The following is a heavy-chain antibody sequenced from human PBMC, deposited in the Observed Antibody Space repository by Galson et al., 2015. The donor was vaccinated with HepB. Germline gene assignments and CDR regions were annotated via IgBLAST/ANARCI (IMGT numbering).Heavy chain of an antibody. CDR1: GFTFSSYA. J-gene: IGHJ3*02. D-gene: IGHD6-19*01. CDR3: ALAVAGLGDAFDI. V-gene: IGHV3-23*01. Sequence: SLRLSCAASGFTFSSYAMSWVRQAPGKGLEWVSAISGSGGSTYYADSAKGRFTISRDNSKNTLYLQMNSLRAEDTAVYYCALAVAGLGDAFDIWGQGTMVTVSS. CDR2: ISGSGGST.